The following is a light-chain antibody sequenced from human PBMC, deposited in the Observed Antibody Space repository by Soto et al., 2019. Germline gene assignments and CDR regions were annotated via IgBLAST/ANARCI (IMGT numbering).Light chain of an antibody. V-gene: IGLV2-8*01. CDR2: EVS. CDR1: SSDVGGYNY. J-gene: IGLJ1*01. CDR3: SSYAGSTLYV. Sequence: QSVLTQPPSASGSPGQSVTISCTGTSSDVGGYNYVSWYQQHPGKAPKLMIYEVSKRPSGVPDRFSGSKSGNTASLTVSGLQAEDEADYYCSSYAGSTLYVFGTGTQAHRP.